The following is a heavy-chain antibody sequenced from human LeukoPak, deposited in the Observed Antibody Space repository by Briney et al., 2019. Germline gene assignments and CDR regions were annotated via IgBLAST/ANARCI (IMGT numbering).Heavy chain of an antibody. J-gene: IGHJ5*02. CDR2: INPSGGST. CDR3: ARDNSVEDTAWWFDP. V-gene: IGHV1-46*01. D-gene: IGHD4-23*01. Sequence: ASVKVSCKTSGYSFTSYGVSWVRQAPGQGLEWMGIINPSGGSTSYAQKFQGRVTMTRDMSTSTDYMELSSLRSEDTAVYYCARDNSVEDTAWWFDPWGQGTLVTVSS. CDR1: GYSFTSYG.